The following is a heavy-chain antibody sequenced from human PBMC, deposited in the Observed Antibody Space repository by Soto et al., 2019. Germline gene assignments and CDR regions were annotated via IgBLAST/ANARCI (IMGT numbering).Heavy chain of an antibody. D-gene: IGHD6-19*01. Sequence: GGSLRLSCAASGFTFSTYSMNWVRQAPGKGLEWVSYISSSSSTIFYTDSVKGRFTVSRDNAKNPLYLQMNNLRAEDTAIYYCAKAYSTGWSEGYFDYWGQGTLVTVSS. CDR2: ISSSSSTI. V-gene: IGHV3-48*01. J-gene: IGHJ4*02. CDR1: GFTFSTYS. CDR3: AKAYSTGWSEGYFDY.